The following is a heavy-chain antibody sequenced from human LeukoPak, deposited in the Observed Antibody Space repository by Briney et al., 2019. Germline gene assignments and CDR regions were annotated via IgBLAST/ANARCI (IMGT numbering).Heavy chain of an antibody. CDR1: GGSFSGYY. Sequence: PSETLSLTCAVYGGSFSGYYWSWIRQPPGKGLEWIGEINHSGSPNYNPSLKSRVTISVDTSKDQFSLKLSSVTAADTAVYYCARAGIAARPGYYYMDVWGKGTTVTVSS. V-gene: IGHV4-34*01. J-gene: IGHJ6*03. CDR2: INHSGSP. CDR3: ARAGIAARPGYYYMDV. D-gene: IGHD6-6*01.